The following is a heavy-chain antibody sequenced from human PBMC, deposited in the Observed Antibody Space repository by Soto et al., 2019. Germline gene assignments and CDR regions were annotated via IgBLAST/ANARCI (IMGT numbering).Heavy chain of an antibody. D-gene: IGHD3-10*01. V-gene: IGHV4-59*01. CDR2: IYYSGST. Sequence: TSETLSLTCTVSGGSISSYYWSWIRQPPGKGLEWIGYIYYSGSTNYNPSLKSRVTISVDTSKNQFSLKLSSVTAADTAVYYCARRRYYYGSGSYYNEHDAFDIWGQGTMVTVSS. CDR3: ARRRYYYGSGSYYNEHDAFDI. J-gene: IGHJ3*02. CDR1: GGSISSYY.